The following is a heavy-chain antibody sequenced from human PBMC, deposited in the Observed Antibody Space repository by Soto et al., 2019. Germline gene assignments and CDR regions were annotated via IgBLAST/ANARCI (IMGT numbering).Heavy chain of an antibody. CDR2: ISGSGGST. J-gene: IGHJ4*02. Sequence: GGSLRLSCAASGFTFSSYAMSWVRQAPGKGLEWVSAISGSGGSTYYADSVKGRFTISRDNSKNTLYLQMNSLRAEDTAVYYCAKTPNTKMAPDGGYYFDYWGQGTLVTVSS. D-gene: IGHD3-3*01. V-gene: IGHV3-23*01. CDR3: AKTPNTKMAPDGGYYFDY. CDR1: GFTFSSYA.